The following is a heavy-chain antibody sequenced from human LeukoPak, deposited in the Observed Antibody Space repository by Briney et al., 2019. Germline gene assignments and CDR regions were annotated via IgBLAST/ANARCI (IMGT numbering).Heavy chain of an antibody. Sequence: PGGSLRLSCAASGFTFSDYYMSWIRQAPGKGLEWVSVIYSGGSTYYADSVKGRFTISRDNSKNTLYLQMNSLRAEDTAVYYCARVSGDYYDSSGWYYFDYWGQGTLVTVSS. CDR1: GFTFSDYY. V-gene: IGHV3-66*01. CDR2: IYSGGST. D-gene: IGHD3-22*01. CDR3: ARVSGDYYDSSGWYYFDY. J-gene: IGHJ4*02.